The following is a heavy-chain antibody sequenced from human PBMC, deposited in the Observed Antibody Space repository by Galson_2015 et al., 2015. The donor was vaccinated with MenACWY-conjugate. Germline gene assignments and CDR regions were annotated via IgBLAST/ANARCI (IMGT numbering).Heavy chain of an antibody. V-gene: IGHV3-33*08. J-gene: IGHJ6*03. CDR2: IWYDGSNK. Sequence: SLRLSCAASGFTFSTYVMHWVRQAPGKGLEWVAVIWYDGSNKYYADSVRDRFTISRDNPKNTLYLQMNSLRAEDTAVYYCARGTADYYYMDVWGKGTTVTVSS. CDR3: ARGTADYYYMDV. CDR1: GFTFSTYV.